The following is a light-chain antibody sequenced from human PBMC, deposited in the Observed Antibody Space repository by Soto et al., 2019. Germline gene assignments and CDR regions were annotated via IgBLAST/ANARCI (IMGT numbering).Light chain of an antibody. J-gene: IGKJ2*03. CDR1: QSVIRNY. V-gene: IGKV3-20*01. CDR2: GAS. Sequence: EGVLTQSPGTLSLSPGEGATLSCRSIQSVIRNYLAWYQKKPGQAPRLLIYGASSRATGIPDRFSGSGSGTGFTLTISRLEPEDFAVYYCQKYDTSPYSFGQGTKVDIK. CDR3: QKYDTSPYS.